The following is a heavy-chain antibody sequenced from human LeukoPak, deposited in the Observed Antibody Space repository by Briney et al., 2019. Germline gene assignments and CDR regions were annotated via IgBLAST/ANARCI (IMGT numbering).Heavy chain of an antibody. CDR3: ARSITMIVDWFDP. J-gene: IGHJ5*02. CDR2: ISGSGGST. V-gene: IGHV3-11*04. D-gene: IGHD3-22*01. CDR1: GFTFSDYY. Sequence: GGSLRLSCAASGFTFSDYYMSWIRQAPGKGLEWVSAISGSGGSTYYADSVKGRFTISRDNAKNSLYLQMNSLRAEDTAVYFCARSITMIVDWFDPWGQGTLVTVSS.